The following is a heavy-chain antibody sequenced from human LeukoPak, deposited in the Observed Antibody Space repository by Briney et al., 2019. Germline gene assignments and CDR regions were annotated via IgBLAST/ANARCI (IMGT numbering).Heavy chain of an antibody. J-gene: IGHJ4*02. CDR2: IYSGGST. Sequence: GGFLRLSCAASGFTVSSNYMTWVRQAPGKGLEWVSIIYSGGSTFYADSVKGRFTISRDNSKNTLYLQMNSLRAEDTAVYYCARGYCSGHSCYEFDYWGQGTLVTVSS. V-gene: IGHV3-66*02. D-gene: IGHD2-15*01. CDR3: ARGYCSGHSCYEFDY. CDR1: GFTVSSNY.